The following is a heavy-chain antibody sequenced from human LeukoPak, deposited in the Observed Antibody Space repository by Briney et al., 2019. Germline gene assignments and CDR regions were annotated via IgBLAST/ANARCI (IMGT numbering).Heavy chain of an antibody. D-gene: IGHD3-3*01. V-gene: IGHV1-18*01. CDR1: GYTFTNYG. CDR2: ISAYNGDT. J-gene: IGHJ4*02. CDR3: ASTPNYDFWSGYQASYYFDY. Sequence: ASVKVSCKASGYTFTNYGFTWARQVPGQGLEWMGWISAYNGDTKYAQKFQGRVTLTTDTSTSTAYMELRSLRSDDTAVYYCASTPNYDFWSGYQASYYFDYWGQGTLVTVSS.